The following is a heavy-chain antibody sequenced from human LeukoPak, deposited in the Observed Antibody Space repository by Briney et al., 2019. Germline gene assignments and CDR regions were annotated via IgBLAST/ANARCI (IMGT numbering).Heavy chain of an antibody. J-gene: IGHJ4*02. CDR3: TRALGYCSGGSCTGDY. Sequence: PGGSLRLSCAASGFTFSGSAMHWVRQASGKGLEWVGRIRSKANSYATAYAASVKGRFTISRDDSKNTAYLQMNSLKTEDTPVYYCTRALGYCSGGSCTGDYWGQGTLVTVSS. CDR2: IRSKANSYAT. CDR1: GFTFSGSA. V-gene: IGHV3-73*01. D-gene: IGHD2-15*01.